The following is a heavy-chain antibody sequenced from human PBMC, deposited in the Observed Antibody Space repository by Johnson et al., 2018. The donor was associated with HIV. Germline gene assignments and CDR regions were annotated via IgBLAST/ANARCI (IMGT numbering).Heavy chain of an antibody. CDR1: GFTFSSYD. V-gene: IGHV3-13*01. D-gene: IGHD3-16*01. CDR3: AREAVTLRGWGHVFDI. Sequence: VQVLESGGGLVQPGGSLRLSCAASGFTFSSYDMHWVRQATGKGLEWVSAIGTAGDTYYPGSVKGRFTISRENAKNSLYLQMNSLRAGDTAGYYCAREAVTLRGWGHVFDIWGQGTMVTVSS. CDR2: IGTAGDT. J-gene: IGHJ3*02.